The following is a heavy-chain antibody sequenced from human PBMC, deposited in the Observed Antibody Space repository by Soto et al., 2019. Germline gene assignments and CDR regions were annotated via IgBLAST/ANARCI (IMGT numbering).Heavy chain of an antibody. J-gene: IGHJ4*02. CDR3: AHLLMITFGGVVDY. D-gene: IGHD3-16*01. CDR1: GFSLSTSGVG. CDR2: IYLDDDK. Sequence: QITLKESGPTLVKPTQTLTLTCTFSGFSLSTSGVGVGWIRQPPGKALEWLALIYLDDDKRYSPSLKSRLTITKDTSKNQVVLTMTNMDPVDTATYYCAHLLMITFGGVVDYWGQGTLVTVSS. V-gene: IGHV2-5*02.